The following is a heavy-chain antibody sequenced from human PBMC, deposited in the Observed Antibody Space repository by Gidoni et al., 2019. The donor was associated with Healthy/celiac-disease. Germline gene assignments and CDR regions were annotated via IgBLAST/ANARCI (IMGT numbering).Heavy chain of an antibody. CDR1: GFTFSSYA. CDR2: ISGSGCST. J-gene: IGHJ2*01. Sequence: EVQLLESGGGLVQPGGSLRLSCAASGFTFSSYAMSWVRQAPGKGLEWVSAISGSGCSTYYADSVKGRFTISRDNSKNTLYLQMNSLRAEDTAVYYCAKEGKDGDRSDWYFDLWGRGTLVTVSS. V-gene: IGHV3-23*01. CDR3: AKEGKDGDRSDWYFDL. D-gene: IGHD4-17*01.